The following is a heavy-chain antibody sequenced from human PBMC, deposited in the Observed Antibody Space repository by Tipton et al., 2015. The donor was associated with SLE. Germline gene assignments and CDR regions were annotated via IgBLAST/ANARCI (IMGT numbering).Heavy chain of an antibody. D-gene: IGHD1-7*01. CDR2: IYYSGST. CDR1: GGSFSGYY. J-gene: IGHJ4*02. V-gene: IGHV4-59*12. Sequence: LRLSCAVYGGSFSGYYWSWIRQPPGKGLEWIGYIYYSGSTNYNPSLKSRVTISVDTSKNQFSLKLSSVTAADTAVYYCARDSANYLLDYWGQGTLVTVSS. CDR3: ARDSANYLLDY.